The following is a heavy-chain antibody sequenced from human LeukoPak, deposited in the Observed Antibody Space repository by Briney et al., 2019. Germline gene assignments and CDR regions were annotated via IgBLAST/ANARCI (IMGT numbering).Heavy chain of an antibody. CDR2: ISGSGGST. CDR3: AKVDGSGPYYYYGMDV. J-gene: IGHJ6*02. CDR1: GFTFSSYA. Sequence: PGGSLRLSCAASGFTFSSYAMSWVRQAPGKGLEWVSAISGSGGSTYYADSVKGRFTISRDNSKNTLYLQMNSLRAEDTAVYYCAKVDGSGPYYYYGMDVRGQGTTVTVSS. V-gene: IGHV3-23*01. D-gene: IGHD3-10*01.